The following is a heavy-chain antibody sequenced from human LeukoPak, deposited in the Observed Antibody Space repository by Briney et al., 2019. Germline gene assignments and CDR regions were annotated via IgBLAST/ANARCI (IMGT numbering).Heavy chain of an antibody. CDR2: IYSGGST. CDR1: GFTVSSNY. D-gene: IGHD3-22*01. V-gene: IGHV3-53*01. Sequence: GGSLRLSCAASGFTVSSNYMSWVRQAPGKGLEWVSVIYSGGSTYYADSVKGRFTISRDNSKNTLYLQMNSLRAEDTAVYYCAREHYYYDSSGYSYPDYWGQGTLVTVSS. CDR3: AREHYYYDSSGYSYPDY. J-gene: IGHJ4*02.